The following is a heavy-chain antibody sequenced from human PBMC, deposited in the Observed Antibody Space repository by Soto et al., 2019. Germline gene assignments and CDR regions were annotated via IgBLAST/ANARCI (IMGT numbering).Heavy chain of an antibody. J-gene: IGHJ6*02. CDR1: GDSITSYS. Sequence: TSEMLSLTCPVCGDSITSYSSSFFRKPPGKGLEWIGYIYYSGITNYNPSLKSRVTISVDTSKNQFSLKLSSVTAADTAMYYCARRSYSYYYYGMDVWGQGTTVTVS. CDR3: ARRSYSYYYYGMDV. CDR2: IYYSGIT. D-gene: IGHD2-15*01. V-gene: IGHV4-59*01.